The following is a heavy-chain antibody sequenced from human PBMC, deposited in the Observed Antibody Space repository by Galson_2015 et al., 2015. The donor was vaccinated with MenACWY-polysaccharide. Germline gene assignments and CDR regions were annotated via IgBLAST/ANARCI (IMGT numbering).Heavy chain of an antibody. J-gene: IGHJ4*02. CDR1: GFTISSYT. CDR3: ARGRLDY. CDR2: ISSGSSTI. V-gene: IGHV3-48*01. Sequence: SGFTISSYTMNWVRQAPGKGLEWLSYISSGSSTIYYPDSVKGRFTISRDNAKNSLYLQMNSLRAEDTAVYYCARGRLDYWGQGTLVTVSS.